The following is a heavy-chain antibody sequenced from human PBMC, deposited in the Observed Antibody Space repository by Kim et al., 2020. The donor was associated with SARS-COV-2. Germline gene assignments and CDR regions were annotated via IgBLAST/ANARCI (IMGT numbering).Heavy chain of an antibody. D-gene: IGHD2-2*01. Sequence: SPSLKSRVTISEDTSKNQFSLKLSSVTAADTAVYYCARGPLGYCSSTSCPWGQGTLVTVSS. J-gene: IGHJ5*02. V-gene: IGHV4-30-2*05. CDR3: ARGPLGYCSSTSCP.